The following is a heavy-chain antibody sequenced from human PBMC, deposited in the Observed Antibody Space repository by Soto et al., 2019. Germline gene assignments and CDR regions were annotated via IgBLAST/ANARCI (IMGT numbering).Heavy chain of an antibody. CDR3: ARGVGQYSSGWYGPGDY. CDR1: GYTFTSYD. CDR2: MNPNSGNT. J-gene: IGHJ4*02. Sequence: ASVKVSCKASGYTFTSYDINWVRQATGQGLEWMGWMNPNSGNTGYAQKFQGRVTMTRNTSISTAYMELSSLRSEDTAVYYCARGVGQYSSGWYGPGDYWGQGTLVTVSS. D-gene: IGHD6-19*01. V-gene: IGHV1-8*01.